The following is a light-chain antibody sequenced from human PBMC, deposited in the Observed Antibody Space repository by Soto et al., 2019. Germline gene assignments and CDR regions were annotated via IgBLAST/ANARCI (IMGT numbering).Light chain of an antibody. Sequence: IQLTQSPSSLSASVGDRVTITCRASPAIASFLAWYQQKPGPAPKLLIYGASTLQSGVPSRFSGSRSGTDYTLTIASLQPEDFATYYCQQLNGSPWTFGQGTKVEIK. V-gene: IGKV1-9*01. CDR3: QQLNGSPWT. J-gene: IGKJ1*01. CDR1: PAIASF. CDR2: GAS.